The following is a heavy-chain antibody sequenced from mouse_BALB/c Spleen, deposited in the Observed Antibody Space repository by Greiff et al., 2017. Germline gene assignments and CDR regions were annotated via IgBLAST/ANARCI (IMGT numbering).Heavy chain of an antibody. CDR1: GYTFTSYW. D-gene: IGHD1-1*01. CDR2: IFPGTGTT. J-gene: IGHJ4*01. V-gene: IGHV1S132*01. Sequence: QVQLQQSGAELVKPGASVKLSCKTSGYTFTSYWIQWVKQRPGQGLGWIGEIFPGTGTTYYNEKFKGKATLTIDTSSSTAYMQLSSLTSEDSAVYFCARSLLSGLDYWGQGTSVTVSS. CDR3: ARSLLSGLDY.